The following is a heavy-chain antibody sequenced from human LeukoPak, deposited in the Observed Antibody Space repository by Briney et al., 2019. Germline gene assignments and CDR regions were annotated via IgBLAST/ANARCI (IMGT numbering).Heavy chain of an antibody. V-gene: IGHV3-72*01. D-gene: IGHD1-26*01. CDR1: GFTFSDHY. CDR3: ARGFNGLDSKVGEN. Sequence: GGSLRLSCAVSGFTFSDHYMDWVRQAPGKGLEWVGRIRNNAKGYTTEYAAPVKGRFTISRDDSKNSLYLQMNSLKTEDTAVYYCARGFNGLDSKVGENWGQGTLVTVSS. J-gene: IGHJ4*02. CDR2: IRNNAKGYTT.